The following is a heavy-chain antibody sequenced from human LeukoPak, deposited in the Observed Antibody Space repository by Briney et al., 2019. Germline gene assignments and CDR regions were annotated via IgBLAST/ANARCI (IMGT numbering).Heavy chain of an antibody. D-gene: IGHD6-19*01. V-gene: IGHV1-2*02. J-gene: IGHJ4*02. CDR2: INPNSGGS. CDR1: GYTFTGYY. CDR3: ARHGYSSGWYEGYFDY. Sequence: ASVKVSCKASGYTFTGYYMHWVRQAPGQGLEWMGWINPNSGGSNYAQKFQGRVTMTRDTSISTAYMELSRLRSDDTAVYYCARHGYSSGWYEGYFDYWGQGTLVTVSS.